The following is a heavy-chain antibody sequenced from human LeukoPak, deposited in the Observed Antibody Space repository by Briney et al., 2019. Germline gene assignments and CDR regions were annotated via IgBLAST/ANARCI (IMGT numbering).Heavy chain of an antibody. V-gene: IGHV3-7*01. CDR3: ARDYYDSSGYYYFDY. D-gene: IGHD3-22*01. CDR2: IKQDGSEK. CDR1: GFTFSSYW. J-gene: IGHJ4*02. Sequence: GGSLRLSCAASGFTFSSYWMSWVRQAPGKGLEGVANIKQDGSEKYYVDSVKGRLTISRDNAKNSLYLQMNSLRAEDTAVYYCARDYYDSSGYYYFDYWGQGTLVSVSS.